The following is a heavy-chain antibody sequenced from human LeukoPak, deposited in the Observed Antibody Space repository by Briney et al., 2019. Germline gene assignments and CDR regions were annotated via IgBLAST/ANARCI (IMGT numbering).Heavy chain of an antibody. CDR1: GGSISSSNW. CDR3: ARGGRITIFGVVPGPYYYGMDV. Sequence: PSGTLSLTCAVSGGSISSSNWWSWVRQHPGKGLEWIGYIYYSGSTYYNPSLKSRVTTSVDTSKNQFSLKLGSVTAADTAVYYCARGGRITIFGVVPGPYYYGMDVWGQGTTVTVSS. V-gene: IGHV4-4*02. CDR2: IYYSGST. D-gene: IGHD3-3*01. J-gene: IGHJ6*02.